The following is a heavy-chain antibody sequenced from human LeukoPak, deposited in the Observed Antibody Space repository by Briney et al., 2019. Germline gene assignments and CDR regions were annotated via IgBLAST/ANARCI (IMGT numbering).Heavy chain of an antibody. CDR3: ARNARSEYYGSGSYFFDP. V-gene: IGHV1-69*05. CDR2: IIPIFGTA. J-gene: IGHJ5*02. CDR1: GGTFSSYA. D-gene: IGHD3-10*01. Sequence: SVKVSCKASGGTFSSYAISWVRQAPGQGLEWMGGIIPIFGTANYAQKFQGRVTITTDESTSTAYMELSSLRSEDTAVYYCARNARSEYYGSGSYFFDPWGQGTLVTVSS.